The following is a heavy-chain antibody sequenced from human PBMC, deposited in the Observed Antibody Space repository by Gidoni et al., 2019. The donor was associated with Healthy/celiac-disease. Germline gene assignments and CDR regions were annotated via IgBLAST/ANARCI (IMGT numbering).Heavy chain of an antibody. J-gene: IGHJ3*02. CDR2: INPNSGGT. CDR1: GYTFTGYY. D-gene: IGHD2-2*01. Sequence: QVQLVQSGAEVKKPVASVNVSCRASGYTFTGYYMHWVRQAPGQVLEWMGCINPNSGGTNYAQKSQCRVTRTRDTSLSTAYMELSRLRADDTAVYYCARFRPPSRAFDIWGQGTMVTVSS. V-gene: IGHV1-2*02. CDR3: ARFRPPSRAFDI.